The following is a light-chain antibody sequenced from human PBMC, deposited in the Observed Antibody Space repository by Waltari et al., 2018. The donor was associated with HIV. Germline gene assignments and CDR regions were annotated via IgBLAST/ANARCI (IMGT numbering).Light chain of an antibody. CDR3: SSYTSSSIWV. J-gene: IGLJ3*02. CDR1: SSDVGDYNY. Sequence: QSALTQPASVSGSPGQSITISCTGTSSDVGDYNYVSWYQQHPGKAPKLMIYEVTTRPSGVSNRFSGSKSGNTASLTISGLQAEDEADYFCSSYTSSSIWVFGGGTKLTVL. V-gene: IGLV2-14*01. CDR2: EVT.